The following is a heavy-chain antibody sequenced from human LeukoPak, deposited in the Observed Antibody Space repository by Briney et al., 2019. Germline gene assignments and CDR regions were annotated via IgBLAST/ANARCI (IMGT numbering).Heavy chain of an antibody. CDR1: GYTFTSYY. Sequence: ASVKVSCKASGYTFTSYYMHWVRQAPGQGLEWMGRINPNSGGTNYAQKFQGRVTMTRDTSITTAYMELSGLRSDDTAVYYCARVYGDYSASYDYWGQGTLVTVSS. D-gene: IGHD4-17*01. CDR3: ARVYGDYSASYDY. J-gene: IGHJ4*02. CDR2: INPNSGGT. V-gene: IGHV1-2*06.